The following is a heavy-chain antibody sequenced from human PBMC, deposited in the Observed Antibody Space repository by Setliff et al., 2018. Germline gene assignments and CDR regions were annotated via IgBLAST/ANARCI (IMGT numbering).Heavy chain of an antibody. J-gene: IGHJ4*02. Sequence: PSETLSLTCSVSGDSINPYYWTWIRQPPGKGLEWIGFIYYSGATTYNPSLKSRVTISVDTSKNQFSLNLNSVTAADTAVYYCARFGGSASVARFSPPIWGPGSLVTVSS. V-gene: IGHV4-59*08. CDR3: ARFGGSASVARFSPPI. CDR1: GDSINPYY. D-gene: IGHD3-10*01. CDR2: IYYSGAT.